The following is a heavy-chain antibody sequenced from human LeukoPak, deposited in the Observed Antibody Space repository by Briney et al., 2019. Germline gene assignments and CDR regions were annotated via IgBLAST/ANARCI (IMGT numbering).Heavy chain of an antibody. Sequence: GGSLRLSCAASGFTFSSYWMSWVRQAPGKGLEWVANIKKDGSDKYYVDSVKGRFTISRDNPKTSLYLQMNSLRAEDTAVYYCARGRIAVAGTYIPSNWGPQLYYMDVWGKGTTVTVSS. CDR1: GFTFSSYW. V-gene: IGHV3-7*01. CDR2: IKKDGSDK. J-gene: IGHJ6*03. CDR3: ARGRIAVAGTYIPSNWGPQLYYMDV. D-gene: IGHD6-19*01.